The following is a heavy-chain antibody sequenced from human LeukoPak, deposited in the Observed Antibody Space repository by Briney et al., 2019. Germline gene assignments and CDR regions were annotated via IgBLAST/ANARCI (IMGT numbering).Heavy chain of an antibody. CDR2: ITSNGGGT. CDR1: GFTFSTYA. V-gene: IGHV3-64*04. D-gene: IGHD2-8*02. CDR3: AKDVWWSVS. J-gene: IGHJ5*02. Sequence: GGPLRLSCSASGFTFSTYAMHWVRQAPGMGLQYVSAITSNGGGTYYADSVEGRFTISRDNSKNTLYLQINSLRAEDTAIYYCAKDVWWSVSWGQGTLVTVSS.